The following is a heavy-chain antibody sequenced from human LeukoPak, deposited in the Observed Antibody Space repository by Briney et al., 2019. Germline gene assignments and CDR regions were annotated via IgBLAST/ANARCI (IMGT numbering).Heavy chain of an antibody. Sequence: SETLSLTCTVSGVSISSSSYYWGWIRQPPGKGLEWIGSIYYSGSTYYNPSLKSRVTISVDTSKNQFSLKLSSVTAADTAVYYCARHTGDYLGLTWFDPWGQGTLVTVSS. CDR3: ARHTGDYLGLTWFDP. D-gene: IGHD4-17*01. V-gene: IGHV4-39*01. CDR1: GVSISSSSYY. CDR2: IYYSGST. J-gene: IGHJ5*02.